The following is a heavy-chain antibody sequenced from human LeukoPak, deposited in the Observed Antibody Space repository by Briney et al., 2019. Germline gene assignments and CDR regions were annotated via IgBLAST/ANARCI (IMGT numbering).Heavy chain of an antibody. CDR1: GYTFTSYD. J-gene: IGHJ6*02. CDR3: ARGKCYDFWSGYCGSSYYYYYYGMDV. Sequence: GASVKVSCKASGYTFTSYDINWVRQATGQGLEWMGWMNPNSGNTGCAQKFQGRVTMTRNTSISTAYMELSSLRSEDTAVYYCARGKCYDFWSGYCGSSYYYYYYGMDVWGQGTTVTVSS. D-gene: IGHD3-3*01. V-gene: IGHV1-8*01. CDR2: MNPNSGNT.